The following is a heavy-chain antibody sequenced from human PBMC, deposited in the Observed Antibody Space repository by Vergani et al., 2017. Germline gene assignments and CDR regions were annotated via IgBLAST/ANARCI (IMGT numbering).Heavy chain of an antibody. D-gene: IGHD6-13*01. CDR1: GGTFSSYA. CDR2: INPSGGST. J-gene: IGHJ4*02. CDR3: ARSGGSSWYDY. Sequence: QVQLVQSGAEVKKPGSSVKVSCKASGGTFSSYAISWVRQAPGQGLEWMGIINPSGGSTSYAQKFQGRVTMTRDTSTSTVYMELSSLRSEDTAVYYCARSGGSSWYDYWGQGTLVTVSS. V-gene: IGHV1-46*01.